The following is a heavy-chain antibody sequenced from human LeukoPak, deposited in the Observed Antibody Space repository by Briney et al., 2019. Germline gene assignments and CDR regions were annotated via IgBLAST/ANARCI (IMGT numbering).Heavy chain of an antibody. CDR1: GGSIGSSSYY. J-gene: IGHJ5*02. Sequence: PSETLSLTRTVSGGSIGSSSYYWGWIRQPPGKGLEWIGSIYYSGSTHYNPSLKSRVTISVDTSKNQFSLKLSSVTAADTAVYYCARALIPLNWFDPWGQGTLVTVSS. CDR2: IYYSGST. V-gene: IGHV4-39*07. CDR3: ARALIPLNWFDP. D-gene: IGHD2-2*02.